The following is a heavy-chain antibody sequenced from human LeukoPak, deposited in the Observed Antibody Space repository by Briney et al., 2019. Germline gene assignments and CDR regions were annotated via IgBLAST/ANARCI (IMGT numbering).Heavy chain of an antibody. D-gene: IGHD5-12*01. Sequence: GGSLRLSCAASGFTFTKYWMSWVRQAPGKGLELVANIKQDRSEKYYVDSVKGRFTISRDNSKNTLYLQMNSLRAEDTAVYYCAKGLPYTGYDYWFDPWGLGTLVTVSS. CDR3: AKGLPYTGYDYWFDP. CDR1: GFTFTKYW. CDR2: IKQDRSEK. V-gene: IGHV3-7*03. J-gene: IGHJ5*02.